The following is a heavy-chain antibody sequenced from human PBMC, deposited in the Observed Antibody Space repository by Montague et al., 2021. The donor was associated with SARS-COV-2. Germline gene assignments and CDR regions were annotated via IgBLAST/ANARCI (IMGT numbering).Heavy chain of an antibody. CDR2: INHSGST. D-gene: IGHD6-13*01. CDR3: ARAGVAAGTTAETYYYYYYGMDV. J-gene: IGHJ6*02. CDR1: GGSFSGYY. V-gene: IGHV4-34*01. Sequence: SETLSLTCAVYGGSFSGYYWSWIRQPPGKGLEWIGEINHSGSTNYNPSLKSRVTISVDTSKNQFSLKLSSVTAADTAVYYCARAGVAAGTTAETYYYYYYGMDVWGLGTTVTVSS.